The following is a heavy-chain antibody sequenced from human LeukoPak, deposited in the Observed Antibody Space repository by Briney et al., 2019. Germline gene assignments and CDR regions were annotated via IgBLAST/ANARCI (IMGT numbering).Heavy chain of an antibody. Sequence: PSETLSLTCTVSGDSIGSYSWSWIRQPPGKALEWIGYIFFSGSTNYNPSLKSRVTISLDTSKNQFSLRLNSVTAADTAVYYCARVGSSGYDSVDYWGQGTLVTVSS. D-gene: IGHD5-12*01. CDR3: ARVGSSGYDSVDY. CDR1: GDSIGSYS. V-gene: IGHV4-59*01. J-gene: IGHJ4*02. CDR2: IFFSGST.